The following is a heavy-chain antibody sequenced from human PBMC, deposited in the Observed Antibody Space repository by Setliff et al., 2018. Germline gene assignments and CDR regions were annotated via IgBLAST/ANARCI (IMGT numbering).Heavy chain of an antibody. V-gene: IGHV4-39*07. Sequence: PSETLSLTCTASGGSISSSSYYWGWIRQPPGKGLEWIGSIYYSGSTYYNPSLKSRVTISVDTSKNQFSLRLSSVTAADTAVYYCARGRVEMATITPFDYWGQGTLVTVSS. CDR1: GGSISSSSYY. D-gene: IGHD5-12*01. CDR3: ARGRVEMATITPFDY. J-gene: IGHJ4*02. CDR2: IYYSGST.